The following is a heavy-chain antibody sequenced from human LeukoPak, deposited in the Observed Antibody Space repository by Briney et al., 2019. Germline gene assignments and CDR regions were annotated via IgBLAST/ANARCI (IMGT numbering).Heavy chain of an antibody. J-gene: IGHJ5*01. CDR3: ARGYCSVDSSYSWFYP. CDR1: GGSFSGYY. Sequence: SETLSLTCAVYGGSFSGYYWSWIRQPPGKGLEWIGEINHSGSTNYNLSLKSRVTISVDTSKNQFSLKLSSVTAADTAVYYCARGYCSVDSSYSWFYPWGQVTLVTVSS. D-gene: IGHD2-15*01. V-gene: IGHV4-34*01. CDR2: INHSGST.